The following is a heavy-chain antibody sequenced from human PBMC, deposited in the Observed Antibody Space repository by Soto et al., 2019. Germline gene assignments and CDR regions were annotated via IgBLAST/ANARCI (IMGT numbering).Heavy chain of an antibody. Sequence: QVTLKESGPVLVKPTETLTLTGTVSGFSLSNARMGVRWIRHPPVKALEWLAHIFSNDEKSYSTSLKSRLTISSDTSKRQVVLTITTMDPVDTATYYCARYFGTNFWEEGDAFDICGQGTMVTVSS. CDR2: IFSNDEK. CDR3: ARYFGTNFWEEGDAFDI. D-gene: IGHD3-3*01. CDR1: GFSLSNARMG. J-gene: IGHJ3*02. V-gene: IGHV2-26*01.